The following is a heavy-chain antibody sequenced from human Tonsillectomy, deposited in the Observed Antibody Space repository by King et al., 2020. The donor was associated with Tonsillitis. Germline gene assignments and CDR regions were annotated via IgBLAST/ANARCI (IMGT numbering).Heavy chain of an antibody. V-gene: IGHV4-4*02. CDR3: ARETYSSLPTVAEYFHY. D-gene: IGHD6-19*01. CDR1: GGSISSSNW. Sequence: QLQESGPGLVKPSGTLSLTCAVSGGSISSSNWWSWVRQTPGKGLEWIGEIYHSGSTKYNPSLRSRVTISVGKSKNQFSLKLSSVTAADTAVYYCARETYSSLPTVAEYFHYWGQGTLVTVSS. J-gene: IGHJ1*01. CDR2: IYHSGST.